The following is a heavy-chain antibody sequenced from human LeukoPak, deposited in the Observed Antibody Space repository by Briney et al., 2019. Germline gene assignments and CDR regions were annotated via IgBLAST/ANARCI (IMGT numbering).Heavy chain of an antibody. Sequence: GRSLRLSCAASGFTFSSYAMHWVRQAPGQGLEWVAWINTKNGDTNYAQKLQGRVTLTRDTSISTAYMELSSLRSDDTAVYYCARRSYDNTGYYEVTDLDYWGQGTPVTVTS. J-gene: IGHJ4*02. CDR1: GFTFSSYA. CDR3: ARRSYDNTGYYEVTDLDY. D-gene: IGHD3-22*01. V-gene: IGHV1-2*02. CDR2: INTKNGDT.